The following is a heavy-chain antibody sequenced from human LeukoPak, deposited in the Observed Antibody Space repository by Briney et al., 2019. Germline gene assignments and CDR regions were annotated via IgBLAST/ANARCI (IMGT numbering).Heavy chain of an antibody. Sequence: GGSLRLSRAASGFTFNTYTMNWVRQAPGKGLEWVSSITASSTAIYSADSVKGRFTISRDNAKNFLYLQMNSLRAEDTAVYYCARTYYDILTGYNPYFDYWGQGILVTVSS. CDR2: ITASSTAI. J-gene: IGHJ4*02. CDR3: ARTYYDILTGYNPYFDY. D-gene: IGHD3-9*01. CDR1: GFTFNTYT. V-gene: IGHV3-21*01.